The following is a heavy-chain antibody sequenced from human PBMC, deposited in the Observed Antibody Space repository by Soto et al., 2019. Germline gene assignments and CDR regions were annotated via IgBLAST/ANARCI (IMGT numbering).Heavy chain of an antibody. CDR2: IIPIFGTA. Sequence: QVQLVQSGAEVKKPGSSVKVSCKASGGTFSSYAISWVRQAPGQGLEWMGGIIPIFGTANYAQKFQGRVTIPADQSTSTADMELSRLRSEHTTVYYCATQTEDPVVVVAQDRKYFQHWGQGTLVTVSS. CDR3: ATQTEDPVVVVAQDRKYFQH. J-gene: IGHJ1*01. D-gene: IGHD2-15*01. CDR1: GGTFSSYA. V-gene: IGHV1-69*12.